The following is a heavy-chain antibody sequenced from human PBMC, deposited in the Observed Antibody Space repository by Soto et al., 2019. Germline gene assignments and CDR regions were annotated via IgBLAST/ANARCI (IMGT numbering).Heavy chain of an antibody. V-gene: IGHV3-15*07. J-gene: IGHJ4*02. CDR2: IKWSSHAGAI. Sequence: EVQLVESGGGLVKPGVSLRLSCVASGLSFSNAWMNWVRQAPGKGLEWVGRIKWSSHAGAIDYAAPVKGRFTISRDDSNNTLYLQLNSLTTEDMAVYYCTRGGPLGNYFDYWGQGTLVTVSS. CDR1: GLSFSNAW. D-gene: IGHD2-15*01. CDR3: TRGGPLGNYFDY.